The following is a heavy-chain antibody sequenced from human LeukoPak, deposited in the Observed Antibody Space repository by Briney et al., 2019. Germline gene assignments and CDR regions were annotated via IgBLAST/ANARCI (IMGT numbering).Heavy chain of an antibody. V-gene: IGHV3-23*01. CDR3: AKDAKFSLGYGSGSYY. Sequence: PGGSLRLSCAASGFTFSSYAMSWVRQARGKGLDWVSGISGSGGTTYYTDSVKGRFTISRDNSKNTLYLQMNSLRAEDTAVYYCAKDAKFSLGYGSGSYYWGQGTLVTVSP. CDR1: GFTFSSYA. J-gene: IGHJ4*02. CDR2: ISGSGGTT. D-gene: IGHD3-10*01.